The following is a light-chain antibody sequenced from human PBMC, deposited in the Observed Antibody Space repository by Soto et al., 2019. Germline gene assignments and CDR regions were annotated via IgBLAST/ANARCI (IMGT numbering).Light chain of an antibody. CDR2: GAS. CDR1: QSVYNN. V-gene: IGKV3-15*01. J-gene: IGKJ3*01. CDR3: QQYSRYSFT. Sequence: EIVMTQSPATLSVSPGERATLSCRASQSVYNNLAWYQQKPGQAPRLLIYGASTRATGIPARFSGSGSGTEFTLTISSLQSDDFAFYYCQQYSRYSFTFGPGTKVEI.